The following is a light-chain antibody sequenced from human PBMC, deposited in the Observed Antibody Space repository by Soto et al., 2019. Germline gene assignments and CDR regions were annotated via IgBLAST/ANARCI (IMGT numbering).Light chain of an antibody. V-gene: IGLV2-8*01. CDR2: EVT. CDR1: SSDVGDYFY. CDR3: TSYAGNDKYV. Sequence: HSALTQPPSASGSPGQSVTISCTGTSSDVGDYFYVSWYQQHPGKPPKLLIYEVTRRPLGVPDRFSGSRSGNTASLTVSGLQADDEADYYCTSYAGNDKYVFGSGTKLTVL. J-gene: IGLJ1*01.